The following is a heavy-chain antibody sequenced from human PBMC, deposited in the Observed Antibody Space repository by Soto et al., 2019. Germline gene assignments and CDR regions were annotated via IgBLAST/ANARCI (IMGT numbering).Heavy chain of an antibody. Sequence: GASVKVSCKTSGYTFSSIGISWVRQAPGQGLEWMGWISPHKGDTYYAQRLQGRVTMTTDTSTSTAYMELRSLRSDDTAVYFCARDLDGSGSYYTNYWGQGXLVTVYS. CDR3: ARDLDGSGSYYTNY. J-gene: IGHJ4*02. V-gene: IGHV1-18*01. D-gene: IGHD3-10*01. CDR2: ISPHKGDT. CDR1: GYTFSSIG.